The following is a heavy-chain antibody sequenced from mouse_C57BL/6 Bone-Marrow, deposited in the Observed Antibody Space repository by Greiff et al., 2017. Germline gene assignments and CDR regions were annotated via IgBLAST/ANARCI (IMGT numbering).Heavy chain of an antibody. CDR3: AYGNYSYWYFDV. V-gene: IGHV1-53*01. CDR1: GYTFTSYW. J-gene: IGHJ1*03. CDR2: INPSNGGT. Sequence: QVQLQQPGTELVKPGASVKLSCKASGYTFTSYWMHWVKQRPGQGLEWIGNINPSNGGTNYNEKFKSKATLTVYKSSSTAYMQLSSLTSEDSAVYYCAYGNYSYWYFDVWGTGTTVTVSS. D-gene: IGHD2-10*02.